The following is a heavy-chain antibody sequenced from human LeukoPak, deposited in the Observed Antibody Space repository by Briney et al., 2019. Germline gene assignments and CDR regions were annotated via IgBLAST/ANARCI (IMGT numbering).Heavy chain of an antibody. J-gene: IGHJ3*02. CDR3: ARARGDTYYYDSSGSPDAFDI. CDR2: ISGSGGST. D-gene: IGHD3-22*01. CDR1: GFTFSNYA. Sequence: GGSLRLSCSASGFTFSNYAMSWVRQAPGMGLEWFSGISGSGGSTYYADSVKGRFTISRDNSKNTLYLKMSSLRDEDTAVYYCARARGDTYYYDSSGSPDAFDIWGQGTMVTVSS. V-gene: IGHV3-23*01.